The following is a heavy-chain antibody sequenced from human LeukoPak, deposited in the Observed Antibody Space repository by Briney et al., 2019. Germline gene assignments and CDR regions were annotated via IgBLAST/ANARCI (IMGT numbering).Heavy chain of an antibody. CDR2: FDPEDGET. CDR1: GYTFTGYY. CDR3: ATAPLPDVYYSSCWRCFDY. J-gene: IGHJ4*02. V-gene: IGHV1-24*01. Sequence: ASVTVSCKASGYTFTGYYMHWVRQAPGKGLEWMGGFDPEDGETIYAQKFQGRVTMTEDTSTDTAYMELSSLRSEDTAVYYCATAPLPDVYYSSCWRCFDYWGQGTLVTVSS. D-gene: IGHD6-19*01.